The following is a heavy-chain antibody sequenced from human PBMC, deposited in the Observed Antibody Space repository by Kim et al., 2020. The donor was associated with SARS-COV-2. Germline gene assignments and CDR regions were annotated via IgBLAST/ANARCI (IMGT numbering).Heavy chain of an antibody. D-gene: IGHD3-10*01. CDR2: IYYTGSI. V-gene: IGHV4-39*01. Sequence: SETLSLTCTVSGGSISTSSYYWGWIRQPPGKGLEWIGSIYYTGSIYYNPSLKSRVTISVDTSKNQFYLKLSSVTAADTAVYYCARTYYYGSGTYYYYAMDVWGQGTTVAVSS. CDR1: GGSISTSSYY. CDR3: ARTYYYGSGTYYYYAMDV. J-gene: IGHJ6*02.